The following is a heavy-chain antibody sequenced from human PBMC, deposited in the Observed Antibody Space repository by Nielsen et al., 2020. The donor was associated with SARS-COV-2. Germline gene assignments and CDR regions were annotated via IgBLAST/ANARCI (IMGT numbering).Heavy chain of an antibody. V-gene: IGHV4-39*01. CDR2: IYYSGST. CDR3: ARHQNHLWGYDFWSGYSFDY. D-gene: IGHD3-3*01. Sequence: SETLSLTCTVSGGSISSSSYYWGWIRQPPGKGLEWIGSIYYSGSTYYNPSLKSRVTISVDTSKNQFSLKLSSVTAADTAVYYCARHQNHLWGYDFWSGYSFDYWGQGTLVTVSS. CDR1: GGSISSSSYY. J-gene: IGHJ4*02.